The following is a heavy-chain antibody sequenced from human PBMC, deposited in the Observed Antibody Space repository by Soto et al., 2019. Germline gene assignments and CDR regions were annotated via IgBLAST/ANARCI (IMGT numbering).Heavy chain of an antibody. CDR3: ARDWDAGHPDPFDY. CDR1: GDSVSSSSAA. CDR2: TYYRSKWYN. J-gene: IGHJ4*02. Sequence: PSQTLSLTCVISGDSVSSSSAAWNWIRQSPSRGLEWLGRTYYRSKWYNDYAVSVKSRITINPDTSKNQFSLQLNSVTPEDTAVYYCARDWDAGHPDPFDYWAQGTLVPVSS. V-gene: IGHV6-1*01. D-gene: IGHD1-26*01.